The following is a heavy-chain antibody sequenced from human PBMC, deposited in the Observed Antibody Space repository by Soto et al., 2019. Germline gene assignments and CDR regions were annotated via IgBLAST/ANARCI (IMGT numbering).Heavy chain of an antibody. D-gene: IGHD6-13*01. CDR3: AKEPYSRFVLGTFHY. CDR2: SSGSGGTT. V-gene: IGHV3-23*01. J-gene: IGHJ4*02. Sequence: EVQLLESGGGLVQPGASLRLSCAASGFTFKSYAMSWVRQPPGKGLEWVSGSSGSGGTTYHADSVKGRFTISRDNSKNTLYLQMNSLRVEDTAVYYCAKEPYSRFVLGTFHYWGQGALVTVSS. CDR1: GFTFKSYA.